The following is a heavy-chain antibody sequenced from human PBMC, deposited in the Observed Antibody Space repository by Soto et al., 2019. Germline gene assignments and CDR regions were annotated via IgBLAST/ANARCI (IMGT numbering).Heavy chain of an antibody. D-gene: IGHD6-6*01. CDR1: GDSVSSNSAA. CDR2: TYYRSKWYN. J-gene: IGHJ6*02. Sequence: SQTLSLTCAISGDSVSSNSAAWKWIRQSPSRGLEWLGRTYYRSKWYNDYAVSVKSRITINPDTSKNQFSLQLNSVTPEDTAVYYCACLAARQYGMDVWGQGTTVTVSS. V-gene: IGHV6-1*01. CDR3: ACLAARQYGMDV.